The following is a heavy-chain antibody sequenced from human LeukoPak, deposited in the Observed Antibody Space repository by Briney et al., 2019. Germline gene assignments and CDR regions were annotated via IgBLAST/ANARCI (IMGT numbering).Heavy chain of an antibody. CDR2: ISSGSTYM. Sequence: GGSLRLSCAASGFTFSSYSMNWVRQAPGKGLEWVSSISSGSTYMYYADSVKGRFTISRDNAQNSMYLQMSSLRAEDTAVYYCGSIGGRSKAAKGDAFDIWGQGTMVTVSS. V-gene: IGHV3-21*01. CDR3: GSIGGRSKAAKGDAFDI. CDR1: GFTFSSYS. J-gene: IGHJ3*02. D-gene: IGHD6-6*01.